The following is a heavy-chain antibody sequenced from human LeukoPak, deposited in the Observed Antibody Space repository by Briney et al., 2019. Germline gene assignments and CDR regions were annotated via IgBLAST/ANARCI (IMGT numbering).Heavy chain of an antibody. CDR3: ARVLGYGSGSYYPDY. Sequence: SQTLSLTCSVSGGSISSGGYSWSWIRQLPGKGLEWIGYIYYSGTTHYNPSLKSRVTISVDASKNQFSLRLSSVAAADTAVYYCARVLGYGSGSYYPDYWGQGTLVTVSS. V-gene: IGHV4-31*03. D-gene: IGHD3-10*01. CDR2: IYYSGTT. CDR1: GGSISSGGYS. J-gene: IGHJ4*02.